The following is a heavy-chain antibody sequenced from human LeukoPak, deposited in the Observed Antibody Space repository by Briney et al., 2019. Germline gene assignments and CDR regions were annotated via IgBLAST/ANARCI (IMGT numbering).Heavy chain of an antibody. CDR1: GFTFSDFC. CDR2: ISSSGAYI. Sequence: GGSLRLSCAASGFTFSDFCMNWVRQAPGKRLEWVARISSSGAYISYADSVKGRFTISRDNAKNSLYLQMNSLGADDTAVYFCARGLGYCSSTRCSPGYYMDVWGKGTTVTVSS. V-gene: IGHV3-21*01. J-gene: IGHJ6*03. CDR3: ARGLGYCSSTRCSPGYYMDV. D-gene: IGHD2-2*01.